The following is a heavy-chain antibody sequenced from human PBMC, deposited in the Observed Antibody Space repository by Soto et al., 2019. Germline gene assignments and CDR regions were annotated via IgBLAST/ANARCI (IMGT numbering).Heavy chain of an antibody. D-gene: IGHD3-3*01. J-gene: IGHJ3*02. CDR3: ARDEGLTSIDFWSGYPYDAFDI. Sequence: SETLSLTCTVSGGSVSSGSYYWSWIRQPPGKGLEWIGYIYYSGSTSYNPSLKSRVTISVDTSKNQFSLKLSSVTAADTAVYYCARDEGLTSIDFWSGYPYDAFDIWGQGTMVTVSS. CDR1: GGSVSSGSYY. V-gene: IGHV4-61*01. CDR2: IYYSGST.